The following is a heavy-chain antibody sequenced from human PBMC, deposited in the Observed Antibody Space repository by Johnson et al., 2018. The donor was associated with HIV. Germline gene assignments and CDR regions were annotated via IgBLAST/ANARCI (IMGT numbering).Heavy chain of an antibody. D-gene: IGHD3-16*02. CDR2: ISYDGSNK. CDR3: ARVRASGWGSYPNDAFDI. V-gene: IGHV3-30-3*01. Sequence: QMQLVESGGGVVQPGRSLSLSCVASGFTFSSYAMHWVRQAPGKGLEWVAVISYDGSNKYYADSVKGRFTISRDNSKNTLYLQMNSLRAEDTAVYYCARVRASGWGSYPNDAFDIWGQGTMVTVSS. J-gene: IGHJ3*02. CDR1: GFTFSSYA.